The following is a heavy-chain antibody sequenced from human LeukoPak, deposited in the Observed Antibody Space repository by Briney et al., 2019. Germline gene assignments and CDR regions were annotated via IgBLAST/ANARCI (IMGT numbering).Heavy chain of an antibody. J-gene: IGHJ4*02. CDR3: AKADGYCSSTSCQYFDY. CDR2: ISYDGSNK. Sequence: QSGGSLRLSCAASGFTFSSYGMHWVRQAPGKGLEWVAVISYDGSNKYYADSVKGRFTISRDNSKNTLYLQMNSLRAEDTAVYYCAKADGYCSSTSCQYFDYWGQGTLVTVSS. V-gene: IGHV3-30*18. CDR1: GFTFSSYG. D-gene: IGHD2-2*03.